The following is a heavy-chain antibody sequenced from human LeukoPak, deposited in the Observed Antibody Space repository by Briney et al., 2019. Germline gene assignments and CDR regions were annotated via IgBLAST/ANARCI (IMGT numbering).Heavy chain of an antibody. CDR1: GYTFTSYG. CDR3: ARDSAWELQRDPFDY. J-gene: IGHJ4*02. Sequence: ASVKVSCKASGYTFTSYGISWVRQAPGQGLEWMGWISAYNGNTNYAQKLQGRVTMTTDTSTSTAYMELRRLRSDDTAVYYCARDSAWELQRDPFDYWGQGTLVTVSS. V-gene: IGHV1-18*01. D-gene: IGHD1-26*01. CDR2: ISAYNGNT.